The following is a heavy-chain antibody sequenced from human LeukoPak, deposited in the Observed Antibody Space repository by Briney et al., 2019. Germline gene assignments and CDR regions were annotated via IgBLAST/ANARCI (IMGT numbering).Heavy chain of an antibody. J-gene: IGHJ4*02. D-gene: IGHD3-22*01. V-gene: IGHV3-11*01. CDR3: ARDRAIQYYYDSKETYYFDY. CDR2: ISSSGSTI. CDR1: GFTFSDYY. Sequence: GGSLRLSCAASGFTFSDYYMSWIRQAPGKGLEWVSYISSSGSTIYYADSVKGRFTISRDNAKNSLYLQMSSLRAEDTAVYYCARDRAIQYYYDSKETYYFDYWGQGTLVTVSS.